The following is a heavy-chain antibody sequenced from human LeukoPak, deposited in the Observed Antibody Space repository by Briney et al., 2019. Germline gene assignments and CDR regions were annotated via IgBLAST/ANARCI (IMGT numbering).Heavy chain of an antibody. D-gene: IGHD5-24*01. CDR3: VKSAGKDGYRDVFDI. CDR1: GITFSNSA. Sequence: PGGSLRLSCVPSGITFSNSALSGVRQAPGKGLEWVSTITKSGDQTHYADSVRGLFTISRDIFKNTLYLQMNSLRAEDTAVYHCVKSAGKDGYRDVFDIWGQGTVVTVSS. CDR2: ITKSGDQT. V-gene: IGHV3-23*01. J-gene: IGHJ3*02.